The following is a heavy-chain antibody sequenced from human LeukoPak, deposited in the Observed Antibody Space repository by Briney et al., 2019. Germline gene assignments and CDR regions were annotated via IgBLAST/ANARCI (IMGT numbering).Heavy chain of an antibody. V-gene: IGHV4-4*07. CDR3: ARDGGLTYNDAFDI. CDR1: GGSISSYY. CDR2: IYTSGST. D-gene: IGHD1-1*01. Sequence: SETLSLTCTVSGGSISSYYWSGIRQPAGKGPEWIGRIYTSGSTNYNPSLKSRVTISVDTSKNQFSLKLSSVTAADTAVYYCARDGGLTYNDAFDIWGQGTMVTVSS. J-gene: IGHJ3*02.